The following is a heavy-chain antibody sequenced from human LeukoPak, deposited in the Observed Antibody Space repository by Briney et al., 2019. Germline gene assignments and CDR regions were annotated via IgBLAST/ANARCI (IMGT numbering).Heavy chain of an antibody. J-gene: IGHJ4*02. CDR3: ARAPYCGGDCYAFFDY. D-gene: IGHD2-21*01. CDR1: GGSFSGYY. Sequence: PSETLSLTCAVYGGSFSGYYWSRIRQPPGKGLEWIGEINHSGSTNYNPSLKSRVTISVDTSKNQFSLKLSSVTAADTAVYYCARAPYCGGDCYAFFDYWGQGTLVTVSS. V-gene: IGHV4-34*01. CDR2: INHSGST.